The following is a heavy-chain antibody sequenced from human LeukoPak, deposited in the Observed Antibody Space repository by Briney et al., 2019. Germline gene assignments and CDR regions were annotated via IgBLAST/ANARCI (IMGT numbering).Heavy chain of an antibody. CDR1: GFTVCSFA. J-gene: IGHJ6*03. D-gene: IGHD3-16*01. V-gene: IGHV3-23*01. Sequence: GVSLSLSCSASGFTVCSFAMGWVRQAPGKGWVWFSATSSGDAGTSYAESVRVRFTISRANAKNSLYLQMNSLRAEDTAVNCCAGGDTKNYYYYYMDVWGKGTTVTISS. CDR2: TSSGDAGT. CDR3: AGGDTKNYYYYYMDV.